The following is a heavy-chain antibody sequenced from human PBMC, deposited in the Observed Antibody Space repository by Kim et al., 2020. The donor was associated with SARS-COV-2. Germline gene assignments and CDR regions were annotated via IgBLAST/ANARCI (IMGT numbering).Heavy chain of an antibody. J-gene: IGHJ4*02. CDR3: AERSYESGVYFDY. D-gene: IGHD1-26*01. CDR2: IVVGSGNT. Sequence: SVKVSCKASGFTFTSSAVQWVRQARGQRLEWIGWIVVGSGNTNYAQKFQERVTITRDMSTSTAYMELSSLRSEDTAVYYCAERSYESGVYFDYWGQGTLVTVSS. CDR1: GFTFTSSA. V-gene: IGHV1-58*01.